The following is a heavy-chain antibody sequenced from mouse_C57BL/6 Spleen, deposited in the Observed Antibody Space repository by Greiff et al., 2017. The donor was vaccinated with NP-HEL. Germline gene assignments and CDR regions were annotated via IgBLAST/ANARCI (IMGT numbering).Heavy chain of an antibody. CDR2: INPYNGGT. CDR3: ARMDYDYGWFAY. CDR1: GYTFTDYY. D-gene: IGHD2-4*01. V-gene: IGHV1-19*01. J-gene: IGHJ3*01. Sequence: EVQLQQSGPVLVKPGASVKMSCKASGYTFTDYYMNWVKQSHGKSLEWIGVINPYNGGTSYNQKFKGKATLTVDKSSSTAYMELNSLTSEDSAVYYCARMDYDYGWFAYWGQGTLVTVSA.